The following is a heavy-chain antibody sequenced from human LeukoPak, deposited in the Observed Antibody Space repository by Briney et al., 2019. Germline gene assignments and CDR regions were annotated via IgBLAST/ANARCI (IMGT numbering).Heavy chain of an antibody. CDR2: IEQDGNEE. J-gene: IGHJ4*02. D-gene: IGHD3-10*01. CDR3: ARAAGFGELGGPDYFDS. CDR1: GFPFSISW. Sequence: GGSLRLSCAASGFPFSISWMTWVRQAPGKELEWVANIEQDGNEEFYVDSVKGRFTVSRDNAKNSLSLQMNNLRAEDTAVYFCARAAGFGELGGPDYFDSWGQGTLVTVSS. V-gene: IGHV3-7*01.